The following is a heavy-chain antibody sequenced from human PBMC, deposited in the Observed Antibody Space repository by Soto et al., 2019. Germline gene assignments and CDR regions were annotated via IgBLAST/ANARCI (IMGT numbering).Heavy chain of an antibody. Sequence: PGGSLRLSCAASGFTFSSYAMSWVRQAPGKGLEWVSAISGSGGSTYYADPVKGRFTISRDNSKNTLYLQMNSLRAEDTAIYYCARDRVVGAIGYFDYWGQGTLVTVSS. J-gene: IGHJ4*02. CDR2: ISGSGGST. D-gene: IGHD1-26*01. V-gene: IGHV3-23*01. CDR1: GFTFSSYA. CDR3: ARDRVVGAIGYFDY.